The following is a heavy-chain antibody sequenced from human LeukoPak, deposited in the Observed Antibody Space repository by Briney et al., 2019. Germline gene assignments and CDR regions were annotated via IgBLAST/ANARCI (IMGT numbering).Heavy chain of an antibody. Sequence: PGGSLRLSCTASGFTFSSYAMSWVRQAPGKGLEWVSAISGSGGSTYYADSVKGRFTISRDNSKNTLYLQMNSLRAEDTAVYYCAKQPVLRFLEWLLYFDYWGQGTLVTVSS. V-gene: IGHV3-23*01. CDR2: ISGSGGST. D-gene: IGHD3-3*01. CDR1: GFTFSSYA. J-gene: IGHJ4*02. CDR3: AKQPVLRFLEWLLYFDY.